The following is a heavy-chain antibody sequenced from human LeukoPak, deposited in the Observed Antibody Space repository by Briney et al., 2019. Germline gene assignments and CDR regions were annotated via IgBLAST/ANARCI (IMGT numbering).Heavy chain of an antibody. D-gene: IGHD4-17*01. CDR2: ISGDGGST. CDR3: AKWRGDYPSYYYYYMDV. V-gene: IGHV3-43*02. CDR1: GFTFDDYA. Sequence: GGSLRLSCAASGFTFDDYAMHWVRQAPGKGLEWVSLISGDGGSTYYADSVKGRFTISRDNSKNSLYLQMRSLRTEDTALYYCAKWRGDYPSYYYYYMDVWGKGATVTVSS. J-gene: IGHJ6*03.